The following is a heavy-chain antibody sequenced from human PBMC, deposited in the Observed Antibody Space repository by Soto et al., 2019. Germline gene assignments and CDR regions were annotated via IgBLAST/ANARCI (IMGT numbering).Heavy chain of an antibody. V-gene: IGHV1-69*01. CDR1: GGTFSSYA. Sequence: SVKVPCNASGGTFSSYAISWVRQAPGQGLEWMGGIIPIFGTANYAQKFQGRVTITADESTSTAYMELSSLRSEDTAVYYCARDLPPRRDGYNTPWGQGTLVTVSS. D-gene: IGHD5-12*01. J-gene: IGHJ5*02. CDR3: ARDLPPRRDGYNTP. CDR2: IIPIFGTA.